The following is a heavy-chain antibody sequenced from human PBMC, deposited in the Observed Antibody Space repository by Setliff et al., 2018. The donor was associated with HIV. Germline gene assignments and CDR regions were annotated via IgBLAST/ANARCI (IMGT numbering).Heavy chain of an antibody. CDR3: ARGIYTGYDHFDY. CDR2: ISSSSSTI. D-gene: IGHD5-12*01. J-gene: IGHJ4*02. CDR1: GFTFSDYS. V-gene: IGHV3-48*01. Sequence: PGGSLRLSCAASGFTFSDYSMSWVRQAPGKGLEWVSYISSSSSTIYYADSVKGRFTISRDNTKNSLYLQMNSLRAEDTAVYYCARGIYTGYDHFDYWGQGTLVTVSS.